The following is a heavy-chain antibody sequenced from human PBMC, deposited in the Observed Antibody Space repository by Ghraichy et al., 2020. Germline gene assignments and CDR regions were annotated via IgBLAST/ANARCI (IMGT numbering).Heavy chain of an antibody. CDR3: ARDLDTAMDYYYYGMDV. Sequence: GGSLRLSCAASGFTFSSYSMNWVRQAPGKGLEWVSYISSSSSTIYYADSVKGRFTISRDNAKNSLYLQMNSLRDEDTAVYYCARDLDTAMDYYYYGMDVWGQGTTVTVSS. D-gene: IGHD5-18*01. CDR2: ISSSSSTI. V-gene: IGHV3-48*02. CDR1: GFTFSSYS. J-gene: IGHJ6*02.